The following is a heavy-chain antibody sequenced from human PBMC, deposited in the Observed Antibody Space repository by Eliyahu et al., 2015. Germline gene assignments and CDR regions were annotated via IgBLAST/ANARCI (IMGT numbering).Heavy chain of an antibody. J-gene: IGHJ4*02. CDR3: ARVSVGATKEYGRSFDY. D-gene: IGHD1-26*01. V-gene: IGHV4-59*01. CDR2: IYYSGXT. Sequence: QVQLQESGPGLVKPSETLSLTCTVSGXSISSYYWSWIRQPPGKGLEWIGYIYYSGXTNYNPSLKSRVTISVDTSKNQFSLKLSSVTAADTAVYYCARVSVGATKEYGRSFDYWGQGTLVTVSS. CDR1: GXSISSYY.